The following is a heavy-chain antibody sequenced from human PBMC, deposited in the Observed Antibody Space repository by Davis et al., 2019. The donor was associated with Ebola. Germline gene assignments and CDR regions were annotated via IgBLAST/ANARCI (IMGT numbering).Heavy chain of an antibody. CDR2: IIPIFGTA. J-gene: IGHJ6*02. D-gene: IGHD1-26*01. CDR3: ARVGHYYYYGMDV. V-gene: IGHV1-69*06. Sequence: SVKVSCKASGGTFSSYAISWVRQAPGQGLEWMGGIIPIFGTANYAQKFQGRVTITADKSTSTAYMELSSLRSEDTAVYYCARVGHYYYYGMDVWGQGTTVTVSS. CDR1: GGTFSSYA.